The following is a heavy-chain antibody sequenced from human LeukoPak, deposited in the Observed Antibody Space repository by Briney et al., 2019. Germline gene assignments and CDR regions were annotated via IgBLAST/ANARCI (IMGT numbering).Heavy chain of an antibody. V-gene: IGHV1-2*02. Sequence: GASVKVSCKASGYTFTGYYMHWVRQAPGQGLEWMGWINPNSGGTNYAQKFQGRVTMTSNASISSAYMELHRLTSEDTAVYYCARGVRNQLLSEYWGQGTLITVSS. J-gene: IGHJ4*02. CDR1: GYTFTGYY. CDR3: ARGVRNQLLSEY. CDR2: INPNSGGT. D-gene: IGHD2-2*01.